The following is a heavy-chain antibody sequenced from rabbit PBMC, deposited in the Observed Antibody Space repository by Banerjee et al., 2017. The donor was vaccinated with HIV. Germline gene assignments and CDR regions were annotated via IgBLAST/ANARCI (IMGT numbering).Heavy chain of an antibody. V-gene: IGHV1S45*01. CDR2: IVAGSSGTT. Sequence: QEQLEESGGDLVKPEGSLTLTCTASGFSFSSYWMWWVRQAPGKGLEWIGCIVAGSSGTTYYASWAKGRFTISKTSSTTVTLQMTSLTAADTATYFCARAGGFENYFNLWGPGTLVTVS. J-gene: IGHJ4*01. CDR1: GFSFSSYW. D-gene: IGHD1-1*01. CDR3: ARAGGFENYFNL.